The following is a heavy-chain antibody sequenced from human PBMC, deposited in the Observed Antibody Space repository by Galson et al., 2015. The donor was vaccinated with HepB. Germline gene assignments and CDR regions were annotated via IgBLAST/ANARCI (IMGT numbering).Heavy chain of an antibody. V-gene: IGHV3-23*01. D-gene: IGHD2-15*01. Sequence: SLRLSCAVSGFTFKDYAMSWVRQAPGKGLEWVSGISRSGGSTSYADSVKGRFTISRDNSKNTLFLEISSLRAEDTAIYYCAKDREVGYCSGGSYSPPDSWGQGTLVTVSS. CDR1: GFTFKDYA. J-gene: IGHJ4*02. CDR3: AKDREVGYCSGGSYSPPDS. CDR2: ISRSGGST.